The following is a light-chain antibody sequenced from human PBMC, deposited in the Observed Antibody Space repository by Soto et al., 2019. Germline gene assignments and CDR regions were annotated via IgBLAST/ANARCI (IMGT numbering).Light chain of an antibody. CDR1: QSVSGW. CDR3: QQYDTFSGT. Sequence: DIQMTQSASTLSASVGHTVTVTCLASQSVSGWLAWYQQKPGEAPKLLIYAASALQRGVPSRFSGSGSGTKFTLTITSLQPDDFATYYCQQYDTFSGTFGLGTKVDIK. CDR2: AAS. V-gene: IGKV1-5*01. J-gene: IGKJ1*01.